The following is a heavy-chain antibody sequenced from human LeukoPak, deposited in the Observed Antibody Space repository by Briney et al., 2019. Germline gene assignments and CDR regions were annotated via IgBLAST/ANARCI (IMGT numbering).Heavy chain of an antibody. D-gene: IGHD5-18*01. J-gene: IGHJ4*02. Sequence: GGSLRLSCEASGFTFSDPYMSWIRQAPGKGLECLSYIIGSGTDINYADSVRGRFTISRDNAKNLLYLQMNDLRVEDTAVYYCARTARHLDYWGQGTLVTVSS. CDR3: ARTARHLDY. CDR2: IIGSGTDI. V-gene: IGHV3-11*04. CDR1: GFTFSDPY.